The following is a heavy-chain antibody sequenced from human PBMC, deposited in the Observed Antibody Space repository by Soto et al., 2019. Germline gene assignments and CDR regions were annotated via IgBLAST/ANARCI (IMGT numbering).Heavy chain of an antibody. D-gene: IGHD3-9*01. Sequence: QVQLQESGPRLVKPSQTLSLTCTVSGGSINTGGYYWGWIRQLPGEGLEWIGHVFYTGTAFYNPSLNSRSDISIDTSANQFFLQMSSVTAAYTAIYYCARRLDDTVDTFFNWCDPWGQGILVTVSS. CDR2: VFYTGTA. J-gene: IGHJ5*02. V-gene: IGHV4-31*03. CDR3: ARRLDDTVDTFFNWCDP. CDR1: GGSINTGGYY.